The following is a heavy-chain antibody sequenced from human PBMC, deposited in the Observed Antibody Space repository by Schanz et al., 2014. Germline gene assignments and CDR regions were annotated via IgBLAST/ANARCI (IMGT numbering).Heavy chain of an antibody. CDR2: ISTFRNEDT. D-gene: IGHD3-3*01. CDR1: GYTFISYG. V-gene: IGHV1-18*01. CDR3: ARGFDFWDR. Sequence: QVQLVQSGAEVKKPGSSMKVSCKASGYTFISYGIKWVRQAPGQGPEFMGWISTFRNEDTNSAQRFQGRLAMTTDTSTSTAYMELRSLRSDDTAVYYCARGFDFWDRWGQGTLVIVSS. J-gene: IGHJ4*02.